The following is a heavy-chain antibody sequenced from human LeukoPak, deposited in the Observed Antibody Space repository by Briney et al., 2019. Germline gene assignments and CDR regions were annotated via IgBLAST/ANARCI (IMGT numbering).Heavy chain of an antibody. CDR3: AREGLDRGYFDY. Sequence: GGSLRLSCAASGFTFSDYCVSWIRQAPGKGLEWVSYISSSGSTKYYADSVKGRFTISRDNAKNSLYLQMNSLRAEDTAVYYCAREGLDRGYFDYWGQGTLVTVSA. V-gene: IGHV3-11*04. CDR2: ISSSGSTK. D-gene: IGHD1-14*01. J-gene: IGHJ4*02. CDR1: GFTFSDYC.